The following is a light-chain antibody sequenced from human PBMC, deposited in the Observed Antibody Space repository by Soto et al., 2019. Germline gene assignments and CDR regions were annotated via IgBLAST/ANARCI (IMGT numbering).Light chain of an antibody. CDR2: KAS. CDR3: QQYFSYPWT. V-gene: IGKV1-5*03. Sequence: DIQMTQSPSTLSASVGDRVTITCRASHNVKDWLAWYQQKPGKAPNLLIYKASSLQSGVPSRFSGSGSGTEFTLTISSLQPDDFATFYCQQYFSYPWTFGQGTKVEIK. CDR1: HNVKDW. J-gene: IGKJ1*01.